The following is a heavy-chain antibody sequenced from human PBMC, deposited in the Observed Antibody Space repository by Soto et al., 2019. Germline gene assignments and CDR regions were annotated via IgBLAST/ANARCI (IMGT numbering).Heavy chain of an antibody. V-gene: IGHV3-33*01. Sequence: QVQLVESGGGVVQPGRSLRLSCAASGFTFSSYGMHWVRQAPGKGLEWVAVIWYDGSNKYYADSVKGRVTISRDNSKNTLYLQMNSLRAEDTAVYYCARDGRVVRGVKGMDYWGQGTLVTVSS. CDR1: GFTFSSYG. J-gene: IGHJ4*02. D-gene: IGHD3-10*01. CDR2: IWYDGSNK. CDR3: ARDGRVVRGVKGMDY.